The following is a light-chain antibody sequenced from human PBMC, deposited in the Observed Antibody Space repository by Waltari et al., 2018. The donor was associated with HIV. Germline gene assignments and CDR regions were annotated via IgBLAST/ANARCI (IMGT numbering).Light chain of an antibody. CDR3: QQYFSTPPT. J-gene: IGKJ1*01. CDR1: RTILFDSNNKNY. V-gene: IGKV4-1*01. Sequence: DIVMTQSPDSLPVSLGERATINCKSSRTILFDSNNKNYLAWYQQKPGQPPKVLIYLASTRESGVPDRFSGSGSGTDFTLTISRLQPEDVAVYYCQQYFSTPPTFGQGTRVGI. CDR2: LAS.